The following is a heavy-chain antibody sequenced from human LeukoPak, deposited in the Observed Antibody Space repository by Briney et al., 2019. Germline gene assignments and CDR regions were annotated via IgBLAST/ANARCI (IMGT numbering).Heavy chain of an antibody. V-gene: IGHV3-23*01. J-gene: IGHJ4*02. Sequence: GGSLRLSCAASGLTFKSFAMAWVRQAPGKGLEWVSAISGSGESTHYADSVKGRFTIVRDNSKNTLYLQMNGLGGEDTAVYYCARGPSLVQYYFDYWGQGTLVTVSS. CDR1: GLTFKSFA. CDR3: ARGPSLVQYYFDY. D-gene: IGHD1-1*01. CDR2: ISGSGEST.